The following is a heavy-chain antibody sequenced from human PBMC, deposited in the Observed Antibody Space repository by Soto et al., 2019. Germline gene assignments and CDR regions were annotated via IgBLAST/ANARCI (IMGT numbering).Heavy chain of an antibody. V-gene: IGHV1-2*04. D-gene: IGHD3-3*01. CDR1: GYTFTGYY. J-gene: IGHJ4*02. CDR3: ARGIRARRFYDFWSGYSNRYYFDY. CDR2: INPNSGGT. Sequence: QVQLVQSGAEVKKPGASVKVSCKASGYTFTGYYMHWVRQAPGQGLEWMGWINPNSGGTNYAQKFQSWVTMTRDTSISTAYMELSRLRSDDTAVYYCARGIRARRFYDFWSGYSNRYYFDYWGQGTLVTVSS.